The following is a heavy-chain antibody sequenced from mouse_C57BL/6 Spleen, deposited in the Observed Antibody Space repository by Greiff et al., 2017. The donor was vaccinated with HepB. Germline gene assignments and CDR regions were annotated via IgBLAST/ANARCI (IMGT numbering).Heavy chain of an antibody. D-gene: IGHD2-1*01. J-gene: IGHJ4*01. Sequence: DVMLVESGPGMVKPSQSLSLTCTVTGYSITSGYDWHWIRHFPGNKLEWMGYISYSGSTNYNPSLKSRISITHDTSKNHFFLKLNSVTTEDTATYYCARAFGNYYAMDYWGQGTSVTVSS. CDR1: GYSITSGYD. CDR2: ISYSGST. V-gene: IGHV3-1*01. CDR3: ARAFGNYYAMDY.